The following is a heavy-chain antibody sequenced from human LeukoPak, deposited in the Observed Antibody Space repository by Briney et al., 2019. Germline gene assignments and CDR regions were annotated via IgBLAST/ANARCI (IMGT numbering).Heavy chain of an antibody. Sequence: SETLSLTCTVSGVSISSGGYYWSWIRQHPGKGLEWIGYIYYSGSTYYNPSLKSRVTISVDTSKNQFSLKLSSVTAADTAVYYCARYEAAAGNFDYWGQGTLVTVSS. CDR1: GVSISSGGYY. CDR2: IYYSGST. CDR3: ARYEAAAGNFDY. V-gene: IGHV4-31*03. J-gene: IGHJ4*02. D-gene: IGHD6-13*01.